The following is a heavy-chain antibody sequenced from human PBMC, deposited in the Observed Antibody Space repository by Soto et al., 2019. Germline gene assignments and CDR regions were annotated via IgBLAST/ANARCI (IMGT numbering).Heavy chain of an antibody. CDR1: GFTFSSYW. Sequence: PGGSLRLSCAASGFTFSSYWMSWVRQAPGKGLEWVANIKQDGSEKYYVDSVKGRFTISRDNAKNSLYLQMNSLRAEDTAVYYCARLVPSRITMIVVARLVDYWGQGTLVTVSS. CDR2: IKQDGSEK. CDR3: ARLVPSRITMIVVARLVDY. D-gene: IGHD3-22*01. J-gene: IGHJ4*02. V-gene: IGHV3-7*05.